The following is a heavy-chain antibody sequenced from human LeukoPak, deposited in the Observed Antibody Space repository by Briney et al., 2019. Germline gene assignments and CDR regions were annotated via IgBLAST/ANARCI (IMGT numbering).Heavy chain of an antibody. CDR2: MNPGNGDT. V-gene: IGHV1-8*01. Sequence: ASVKVSCKASGYTFTTYEINWVRQATGQGLEWMGWMNPGNGDTPYAQKFQGRITMTRSTSITTAYMELSSLRSDDEAVYYCARGLGTYDSSGLTWPMISFWDQGTLVSVSS. D-gene: IGHD3-22*01. J-gene: IGHJ4*02. CDR1: GYTFTTYE. CDR3: ARGLGTYDSSGLTWPMISF.